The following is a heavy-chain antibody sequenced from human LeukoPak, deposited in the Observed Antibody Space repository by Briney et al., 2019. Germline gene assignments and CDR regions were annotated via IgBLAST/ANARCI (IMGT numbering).Heavy chain of an antibody. J-gene: IGHJ4*02. CDR1: GDSITRNY. V-gene: IGHV4-4*07. D-gene: IGHD6-13*01. CDR3: ARGGSSWYHLDY. Sequence: SETLSLTCTVSGDSITRNYWSWIRQPAGKGLEWIGRIYNSGNTNYSPSLESRVTMSTDTSKNQFSLKLTSVTAADTAVYYCARGGSSWYHLDYWGQGTLVTVSS. CDR2: IYNSGNT.